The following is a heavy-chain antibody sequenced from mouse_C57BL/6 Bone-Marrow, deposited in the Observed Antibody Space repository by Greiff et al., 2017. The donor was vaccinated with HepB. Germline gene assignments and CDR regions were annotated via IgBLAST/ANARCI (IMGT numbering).Heavy chain of an antibody. V-gene: IGHV1-76*01. Sequence: QVQLKESGAELVRPGASVKLSCKASGYTFTDYYINWVKQRPGQGLEWIARIYPGSGNTYYNEKFKGKATLTAEKSSSTAYMQLSSLTSEDSAVYFCAYNYYGSSYRYFDVWGTGTTVTVSS. CDR1: GYTFTDYY. CDR2: IYPGSGNT. CDR3: AYNYYGSSYRYFDV. D-gene: IGHD1-1*01. J-gene: IGHJ1*03.